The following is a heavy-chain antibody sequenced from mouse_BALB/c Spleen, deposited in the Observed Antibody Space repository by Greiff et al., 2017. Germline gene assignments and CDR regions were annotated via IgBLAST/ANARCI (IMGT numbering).Heavy chain of an antibody. V-gene: IGHV5-6*02. CDR2: ISSGGSYT. Sequence: DVMLVESGGDLVKPGGSLKLSCAASGFTFSSYGMSWVRQTPDKRLEWVATISSGGSYTYYPASVKGRFTISRDNAKNTLYLQMSSLKSEDTAMYYCARHVMDYWGQGTSVTVSS. J-gene: IGHJ4*01. CDR1: GFTFSSYG. CDR3: ARHVMDY.